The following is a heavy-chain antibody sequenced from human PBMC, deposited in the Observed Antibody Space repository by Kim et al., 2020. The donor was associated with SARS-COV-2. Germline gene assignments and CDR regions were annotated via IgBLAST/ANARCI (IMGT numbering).Heavy chain of an antibody. Sequence: GGSLRLSCAASGFTFGDYAMHWVRQAPGKGLEWVSGISWNSGSIGYADSVKGRFTISRDNAKNSLYLQMNSLRAEDTALYYCAKEISYFDSRLSWYFDLWGRGTLVTVSS. J-gene: IGHJ2*01. CDR3: AKEISYFDSRLSWYFDL. CDR1: GFTFGDYA. D-gene: IGHD3-9*01. CDR2: ISWNSGSI. V-gene: IGHV3-9*01.